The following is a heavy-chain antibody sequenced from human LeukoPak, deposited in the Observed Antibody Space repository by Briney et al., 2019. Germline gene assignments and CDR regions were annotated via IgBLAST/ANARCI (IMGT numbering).Heavy chain of an antibody. J-gene: IGHJ3*02. CDR1: GGSISSSSYY. Sequence: TASETLSLTCTVSGGSISSSSYYWSWIRQPPGKGLEWIGYIFYTGSTNYNPSLKSRVTISVLTSKNRFSLKLSSVTAADTAVYYCATLTGGDDAFDIWGQGTMVTVSS. CDR3: ATLTGGDDAFDI. D-gene: IGHD4-23*01. V-gene: IGHV4-61*01. CDR2: IFYTGST.